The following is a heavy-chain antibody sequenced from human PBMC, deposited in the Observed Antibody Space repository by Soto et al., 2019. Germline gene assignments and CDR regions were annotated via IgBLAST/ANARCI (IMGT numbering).Heavy chain of an antibody. CDR1: GFTFSSYA. CDR3: AREGGELNYFDY. CDR2: ISGSGGST. V-gene: IGHV3-23*01. J-gene: IGHJ4*02. Sequence: GGSLRLSCAASGFTFSSYAMSWVRQAPGKGLEWVSTISGSGGSTYYADSVKGRFTISRDNSKNTLYLQMNSLRAEDTAVYYCAREGGELNYFDYWGQGNLVTVSS. D-gene: IGHD1-26*01.